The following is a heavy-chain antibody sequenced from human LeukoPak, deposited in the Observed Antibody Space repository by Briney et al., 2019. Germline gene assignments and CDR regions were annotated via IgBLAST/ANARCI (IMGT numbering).Heavy chain of an antibody. CDR1: GFAFRTYW. CDR2: INPGGSET. V-gene: IGHV3-7*01. CDR3: ARLMGDRTIYDY. D-gene: IGHD1-26*01. Sequence: PGGSLRLSRAASGFAFRTYWMSWVRQAPGKGLEWVASINPGGSETYYAESLKGRFTISTDNAMNSFFLQMNNLRADDTAVYYCARLMGDRTIYDYWGQGALVTVSS. J-gene: IGHJ4*02.